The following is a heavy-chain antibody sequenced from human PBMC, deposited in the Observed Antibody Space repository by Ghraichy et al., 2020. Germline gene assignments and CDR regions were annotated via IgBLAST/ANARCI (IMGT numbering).Heavy chain of an antibody. V-gene: IGHV4-61*01. Sequence: SETLSLTCTVSGGSVSSGSYYWSWIRQPPGKGLEWIGYIYYSGITDYNPSLKSRVSISIDTSKNQFSLKLTSVTAADTAVYYCARVDHRDPAVDSWGQGTLVTVSS. D-gene: IGHD2-2*01. CDR3: ARVDHRDPAVDS. CDR1: GGSVSSGSYY. J-gene: IGHJ4*02. CDR2: IYYSGIT.